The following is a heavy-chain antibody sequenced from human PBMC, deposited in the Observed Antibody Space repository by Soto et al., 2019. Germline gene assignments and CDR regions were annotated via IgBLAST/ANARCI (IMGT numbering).Heavy chain of an antibody. CDR2: MNPNSGNT. V-gene: IGHV1-8*01. J-gene: IGHJ4*02. Sequence: ASVKVSCKASGYTFTSYDINWVRQATGQGLEWMGWMNPNSGNTGYAQKFQGRVTMTRNTSISTAYMELSSLRSEDTAVYYYAWSIAAAGTLDYWGQGTLVTVSS. CDR3: AWSIAAAGTLDY. D-gene: IGHD6-13*01. CDR1: GYTFTSYD.